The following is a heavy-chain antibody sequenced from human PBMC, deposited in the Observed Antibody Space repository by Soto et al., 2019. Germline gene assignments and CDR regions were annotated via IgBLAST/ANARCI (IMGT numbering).Heavy chain of an antibody. D-gene: IGHD6-6*01. CDR3: ARASSSSSPADY. CDR1: GESISSGGYY. Sequence: QVQLQESGPGLVKASQTLSLICNVSGESISSGGYYWSWIRHHPGKGLEWIGYIYDSESAYYNPSLKSRVTISMDTSKNHFAMKLSSVTAADTAVYYCARASSSSSPADYWGQGTLITVSS. V-gene: IGHV4-31*03. J-gene: IGHJ4*02. CDR2: IYDSESA.